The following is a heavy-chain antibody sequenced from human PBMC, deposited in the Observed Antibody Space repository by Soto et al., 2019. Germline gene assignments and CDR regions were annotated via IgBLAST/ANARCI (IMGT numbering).Heavy chain of an antibody. D-gene: IGHD6-19*01. CDR3: ARCIAVAGTPKDIDY. CDR1: GFTFSSYS. J-gene: IGHJ4*02. CDR2: ISSSSSYI. V-gene: IGHV3-21*01. Sequence: GGSLRLSCAASGFTFSSYSMNWVRQAPGKGLEWVSSISSSSSYIYYADSVKGRFTISRDNAKNSLYLQMNSLRAEDTAVYYCARCIAVAGTPKDIDYWGQGTLVTVSS.